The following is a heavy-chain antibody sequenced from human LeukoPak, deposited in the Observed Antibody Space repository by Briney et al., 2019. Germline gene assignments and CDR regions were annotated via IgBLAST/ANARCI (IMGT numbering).Heavy chain of an antibody. CDR3: ARGRNIAAPGGGDLDY. Sequence: GASVKVSCKASGASFSTYAVSWVLQVPGQGLEWMGRIIPIFGTTKYAQKFQGRVTITTDESATTGYMELSSLESEDTAVYYCARGRNIAAPGGGDLDYWGQGTLVTVSS. V-gene: IGHV1-69*05. J-gene: IGHJ4*02. D-gene: IGHD5-12*01. CDR1: GASFSTYA. CDR2: IIPIFGTT.